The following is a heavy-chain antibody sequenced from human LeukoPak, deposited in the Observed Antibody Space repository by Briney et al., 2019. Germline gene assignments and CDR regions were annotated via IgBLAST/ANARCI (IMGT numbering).Heavy chain of an antibody. CDR1: GFSFSSHA. J-gene: IGHJ4*02. V-gene: IGHV3-23*01. CDR3: ARIGAGSSRDY. Sequence: PGGSLRLSCAASGFSFSSHAMSWVRQSPGMGLEWVSTVTVSGDRTYYADSVKGRFTISRDNSKNTLYLQVNSLRAEDTAVYYCARIGAGSSRDYWGQGTLVTVSS. CDR2: VTVSGDRT. D-gene: IGHD6-13*01.